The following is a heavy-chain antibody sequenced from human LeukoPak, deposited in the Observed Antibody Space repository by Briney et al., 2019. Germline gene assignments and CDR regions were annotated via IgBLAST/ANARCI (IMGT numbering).Heavy chain of an antibody. Sequence: PGGSLRLSCAASGFTFSSYSMNWVRQAPGKGLEWVSSISSSSSYMYYADSVKGRFTISRDNSKNTLYLQMNSLRAEDTAVYYCARSYDYGDYFDYWGQGTLVTVSS. J-gene: IGHJ4*02. D-gene: IGHD4-17*01. CDR2: ISSSSSYM. V-gene: IGHV3-21*04. CDR1: GFTFSSYS. CDR3: ARSYDYGDYFDY.